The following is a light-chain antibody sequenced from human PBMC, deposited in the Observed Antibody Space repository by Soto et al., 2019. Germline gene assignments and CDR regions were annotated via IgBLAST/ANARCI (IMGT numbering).Light chain of an antibody. J-gene: IGLJ2*01. Sequence: QSVLTQPASVSGSPGQSITISCTGSSSDVGSYNYVSWYQHHPGKAPKLFIYDVTKRPSGVSSRFSGSKSGNTASLMIPGLQAEDEADYYCSSYTISNTVILGGGTKVTVL. CDR1: SSDVGSYNY. V-gene: IGLV2-14*01. CDR2: DVT. CDR3: SSYTISNTVI.